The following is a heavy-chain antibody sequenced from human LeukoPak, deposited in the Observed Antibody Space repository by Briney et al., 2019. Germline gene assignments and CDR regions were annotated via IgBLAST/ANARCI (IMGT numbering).Heavy chain of an antibody. CDR3: AREGPAERFWDDAFDI. Sequence: GASVKVSCKASGYTFTSYAMNWVRQAPGQGLEWMGWISTNTGNPTYAQGFTGRFVFSLDTSVSTAYLQISSLKAEDTAVYYCAREGPAERFWDDAFDIWGQGTMVTVSS. V-gene: IGHV7-4-1*02. CDR2: ISTNTGNP. J-gene: IGHJ3*02. D-gene: IGHD3-3*01. CDR1: GYTFTSYA.